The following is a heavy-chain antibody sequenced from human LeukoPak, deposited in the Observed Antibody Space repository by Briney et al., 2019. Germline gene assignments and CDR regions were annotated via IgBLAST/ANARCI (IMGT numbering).Heavy chain of an antibody. CDR1: GFTFSSYE. J-gene: IGHJ4*02. CDR2: ISSSGSTI. D-gene: IGHD4-23*01. CDR3: ARDYGGSSPFDY. Sequence: GGSLRLSCAASGFTFSSYEMHWVRQAPGKGLEWVSYISSSGSTIYYANSVKGRFTISRDNAKNSLYLQMNSLRAEDTAVYYCARDYGGSSPFDYWGQGTLVTVSS. V-gene: IGHV3-48*03.